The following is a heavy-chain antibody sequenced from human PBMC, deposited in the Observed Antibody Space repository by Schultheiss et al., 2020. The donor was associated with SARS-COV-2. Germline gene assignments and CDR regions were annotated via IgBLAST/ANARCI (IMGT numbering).Heavy chain of an antibody. CDR3: ARRYCIGGSCHLRPRLYGMDV. CDR1: GFTFSSYW. D-gene: IGHD2-15*01. CDR2: IKQDGSEK. J-gene: IGHJ6*02. Sequence: GGSLRLSCAASGFTFSSYWMSWVRQAPGKGLEWVANIKQDGSEKYYVDSVKGRFTISRDNAKNSLYLQMNSLRAEDTAVYYCARRYCIGGSCHLRPRLYGMDVWGQGTTVTVSS. V-gene: IGHV3-7*01.